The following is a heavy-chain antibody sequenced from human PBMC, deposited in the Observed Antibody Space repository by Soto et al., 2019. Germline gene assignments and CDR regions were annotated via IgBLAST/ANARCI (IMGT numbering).Heavy chain of an antibody. CDR3: ARDLTSSGRSTYLGY. Sequence: EVQLLESGGVLVQPGGSLRLSCAASGFTFSSYALSWVRQAPGKGLEWVSGISGDGATTYYTDSVKGRFTNSRDSSTNTLYLQMTSLRAEASAVYYCARDLTSSGRSTYLGYWGQGTLVTVSS. J-gene: IGHJ4*02. D-gene: IGHD6-19*01. V-gene: IGHV3-23*01. CDR1: GFTFSSYA. CDR2: ISGDGATT.